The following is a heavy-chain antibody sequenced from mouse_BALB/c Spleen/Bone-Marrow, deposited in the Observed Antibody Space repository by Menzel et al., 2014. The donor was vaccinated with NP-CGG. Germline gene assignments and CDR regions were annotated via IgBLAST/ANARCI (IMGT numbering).Heavy chain of an antibody. J-gene: IGHJ1*01. Sequence: EVKLMESGAELVKPGASVKLSCTASGFNIKDTYLHWVKQRPEQGLDWIGRIDPAIFTKYDPKFQGKATITADTSSNTAYLHLSNLTSEDTAGYYCASYRYEWYFDVWGAGTTVTVSS. D-gene: IGHD2-14*01. CDR3: ASYRYEWYFDV. V-gene: IGHV14-3*02. CDR2: IDPAIFT. CDR1: GFNIKDTY.